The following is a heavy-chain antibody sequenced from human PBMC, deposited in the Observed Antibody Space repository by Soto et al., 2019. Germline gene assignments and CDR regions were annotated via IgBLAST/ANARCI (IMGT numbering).Heavy chain of an antibody. V-gene: IGHV3-66*01. J-gene: IGHJ4*02. CDR3: ARAGRRGYTLDPFDY. Sequence: PGGSLRLSCAASGFTVSSNYMSWVRQAPGKGLEWVSVIYSGGSTYYADSVKGRFTISRDNSKNTLYLQMNSLRAEDTAVYYCARAGRRGYTLDPFDYWGQGTLVTVSS. CDR2: IYSGGST. CDR1: GFTVSSNY. D-gene: IGHD5-18*01.